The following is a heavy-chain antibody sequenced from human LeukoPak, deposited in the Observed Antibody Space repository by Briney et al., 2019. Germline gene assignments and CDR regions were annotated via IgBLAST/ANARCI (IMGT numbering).Heavy chain of an antibody. CDR2: SSSSGSTI. Sequence: GGTLRLSCAASGFTFNRYGMSWARQAPGKGLEWVSYSSSSGSTIYYAASVKGRFTISRDNAKNSLYLQMNSLRAEDTAVYYCASLNYGGNSAKGGYWGQGTLVTVSS. V-gene: IGHV3-48*03. CDR1: GFTFNRYG. J-gene: IGHJ4*02. D-gene: IGHD4-23*01. CDR3: ASLNYGGNSAKGGY.